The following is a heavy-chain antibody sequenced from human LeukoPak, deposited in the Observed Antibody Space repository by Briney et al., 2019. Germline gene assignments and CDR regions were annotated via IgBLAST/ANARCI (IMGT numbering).Heavy chain of an antibody. CDR3: ARGTNMMASLRFDP. Sequence: KPSETLSLACTISGGSISTYYWSWIRQPPGKGLEWIGYIYYSGITKYNPSVKSRVTISVDTSKNQFSLKVSSVTAADTAVYCCARGTNMMASLRFDPWGQGTLVTVSS. J-gene: IGHJ5*02. CDR2: IYYSGIT. V-gene: IGHV4-59*01. CDR1: GGSISTYY. D-gene: IGHD2-8*01.